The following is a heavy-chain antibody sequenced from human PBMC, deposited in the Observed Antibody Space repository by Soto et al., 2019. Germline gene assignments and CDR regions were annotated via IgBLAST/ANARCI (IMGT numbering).Heavy chain of an antibody. D-gene: IGHD1-26*01. CDR1: GFTVSRNY. CDR3: TRGGSIGRFDF. V-gene: IGHV3-53*02. Sequence: EVQLVETGGGLIQPGGSLRLSCAASGFTVSRNYMSWVRQAPGKGLEWVSVIYSGGSPYYADSVKGRFTISRDNSKNTLYLQMNSLRADDTAVYYCTRGGSIGRFDFWGQGTLVTVSS. J-gene: IGHJ4*02. CDR2: IYSGGSP.